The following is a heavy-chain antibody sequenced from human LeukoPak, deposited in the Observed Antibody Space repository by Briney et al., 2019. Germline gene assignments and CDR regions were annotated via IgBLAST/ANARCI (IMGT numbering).Heavy chain of an antibody. CDR1: GGSFSGYY. CDR3: ARISGSYSSY. D-gene: IGHD1-26*01. V-gene: IGHV4-34*01. Sequence: PSETLSLTCAVYGGSFSGYYWSWIRQPPGKGLEWIGEINHSGSTNYNPSLKSRVTISVDTSKNQFSLQPSSVTAADTAVYYCARISGSYSSYWGQGTLVTVSS. J-gene: IGHJ4*02. CDR2: INHSGST.